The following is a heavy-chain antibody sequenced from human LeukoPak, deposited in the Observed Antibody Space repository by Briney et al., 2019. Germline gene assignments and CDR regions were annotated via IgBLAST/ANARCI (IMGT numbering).Heavy chain of an antibody. D-gene: IGHD3-22*01. CDR1: GFTFSSYS. J-gene: IGHJ5*02. Sequence: GGSLRLSCSASGFTFSSYSMNWVRQAPGKGLEWVSSISSSSSYIYYADSVKGRFTISRDNAKNSLYLQMNSLRAEDTAVYYCARDIWPRQTFSGYWHTWGQGTLVTVSS. CDR2: ISSSSSYI. CDR3: ARDIWPRQTFSGYWHT. V-gene: IGHV3-21*01.